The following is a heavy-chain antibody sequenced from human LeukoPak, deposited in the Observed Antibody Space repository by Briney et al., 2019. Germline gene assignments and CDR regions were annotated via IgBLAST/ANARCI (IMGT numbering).Heavy chain of an antibody. CDR1: GFTFSSYA. CDR3: ATSGSYRFDY. J-gene: IGHJ4*02. Sequence: GGSLRLSCSASGFTFSSYAMHWVRQAPGKGLEYVSAISSNGGSTYYADSVKGRFTISRDNAQNSLSLQMNSLRDEDTAVYYCATSGSYRFDYWGQGTLVTVSS. V-gene: IGHV3-64*04. D-gene: IGHD1-26*01. CDR2: ISSNGGST.